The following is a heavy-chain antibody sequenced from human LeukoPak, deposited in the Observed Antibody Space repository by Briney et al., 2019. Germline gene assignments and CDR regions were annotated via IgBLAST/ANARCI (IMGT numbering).Heavy chain of an antibody. CDR3: ARGEYYDTSPTLDY. D-gene: IGHD3-22*01. CDR1: GFTVSSNY. V-gene: IGHV3-66*01. Sequence: GGSLRLSCAASGFTVSSNYMNWVRQAPGKGLEWVSVIYSGGSTYYADSVKGRFTIFRDNSKNTLYLQMNSLRAEDTAVYYCARGEYYDTSPTLDYWGQGTLVTVSS. CDR2: IYSGGST. J-gene: IGHJ4*02.